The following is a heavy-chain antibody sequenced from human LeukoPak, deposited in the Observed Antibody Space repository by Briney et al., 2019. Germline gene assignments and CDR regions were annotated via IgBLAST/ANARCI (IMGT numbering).Heavy chain of an antibody. V-gene: IGHV3-53*01. Sequence: GGSLRLSCAASGFTVSSNYMSWVRQAPGKGLEWVSVIYSGGSTYYADSVKGRFTISRDNSKNTLYLQMNSPRAEDTAVYYCAREYCSGGSCYENWFDPWGQGTLVTVSS. D-gene: IGHD2-15*01. CDR1: GFTVSSNY. J-gene: IGHJ5*02. CDR2: IYSGGST. CDR3: AREYCSGGSCYENWFDP.